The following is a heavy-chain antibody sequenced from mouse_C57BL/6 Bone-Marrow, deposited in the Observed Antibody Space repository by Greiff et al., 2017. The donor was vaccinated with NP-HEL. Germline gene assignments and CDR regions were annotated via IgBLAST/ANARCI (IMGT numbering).Heavy chain of an antibody. J-gene: IGHJ4*01. CDR1: GFTFSDYG. Sequence: EVNVVEPGGGLVKPGGSLKLSCAASGFTFSDYGMHWVRQAPEQGLEWVAYISHGSSTTNYADTVKGRFTFSRDNAKNTLFLQMTSLRSEDTAMCYCARNSAMDYGGQGTSVTVSS. V-gene: IGHV5-17*01. CDR3: ARNSAMDY. CDR2: ISHGSSTT.